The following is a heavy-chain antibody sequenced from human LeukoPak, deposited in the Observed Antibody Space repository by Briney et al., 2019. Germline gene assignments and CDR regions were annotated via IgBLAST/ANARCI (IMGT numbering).Heavy chain of an antibody. CDR2: MYSGGDT. D-gene: IGHD6-13*01. J-gene: IGHJ5*02. CDR3: AKDAPQVPAAGVLAS. V-gene: IGHV3-53*01. Sequence: GGSLRLSCAASGFTVSDNYMSWVRQAPGKGLEWVSVMYSGGDTYYADSVKGRFTFSRDISKNTLYLQMNGLRTEDTAMYYCAKDAPQVPAAGVLASWGQGTLVTVSS. CDR1: GFTVSDNY.